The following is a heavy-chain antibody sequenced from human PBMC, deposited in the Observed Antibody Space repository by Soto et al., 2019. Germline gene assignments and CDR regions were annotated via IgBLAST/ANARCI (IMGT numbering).Heavy chain of an antibody. CDR1: GGTFSSYA. CDR3: ATTLDGYCSGGSCHMFDY. Sequence: SVKVSCKASGGTFSSYAISWVRQAPGQGLEWMGGIIPIFGTANYAQKFQGRVTITADESTSTAYMELSSLRSEDTAVYYCATTLDGYCSGGSCHMFDYWGQGTLVTVSS. CDR2: IIPIFGTA. J-gene: IGHJ4*02. V-gene: IGHV1-69*13. D-gene: IGHD2-15*01.